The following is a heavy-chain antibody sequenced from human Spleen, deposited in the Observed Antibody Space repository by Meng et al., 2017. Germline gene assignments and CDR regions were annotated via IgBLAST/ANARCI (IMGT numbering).Heavy chain of an antibody. D-gene: IGHD1-26*01. CDR2: VNSDESNR. Sequence: EVQLVESGGGLVQPGESLRLSCAASGFTFSSYWMHWVRQAPGKGLMWVSRVNSDESNRDYADSVKGRFTMSRDNAKNTLYLQMNSLRAEDTAVYYCAAAWELLPPGYWGQGTLVTVSS. J-gene: IGHJ4*02. V-gene: IGHV3-74*01. CDR1: GFTFSSYW. CDR3: AAAWELLPPGY.